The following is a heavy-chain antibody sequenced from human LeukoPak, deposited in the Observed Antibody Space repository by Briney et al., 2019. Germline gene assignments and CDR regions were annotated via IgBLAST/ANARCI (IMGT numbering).Heavy chain of an antibody. V-gene: IGHV3-23*01. J-gene: IGHJ2*01. CDR2: ISISGTGA. Sequence: PGGSLRLSCAASGFTFSSYAMHWVRQAPGKGLEWVSAISISGTGAYYADSVKGRFTISRDNSKNTLYLQMNSLRAEDTAVYYCAKVPYYYDSRGSSGKYSYFDLWGRGTLVTVSS. D-gene: IGHD3-22*01. CDR1: GFTFSSYA. CDR3: AKVPYYYDSRGSSGKYSYFDL.